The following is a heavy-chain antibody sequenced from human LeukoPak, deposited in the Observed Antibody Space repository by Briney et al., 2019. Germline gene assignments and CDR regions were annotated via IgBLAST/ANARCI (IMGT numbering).Heavy chain of an antibody. J-gene: IGHJ4*02. CDR2: IYYSGST. CDR1: GFSISSSSYC. V-gene: IGHV4-39*01. D-gene: IGHD6-19*01. Sequence: SETLSLTCTVSGFSISSSSYCWGWIPQPPGKGLEWIGSIYYSGSTYYNPSLKSRVTISVDSSKNQFSLKLSSMPAADTAVYYCARLKLPRMAARYSSEWYPSYWGQGTLVTVCS. CDR3: ARLKLPRMAARYSSEWYPSY.